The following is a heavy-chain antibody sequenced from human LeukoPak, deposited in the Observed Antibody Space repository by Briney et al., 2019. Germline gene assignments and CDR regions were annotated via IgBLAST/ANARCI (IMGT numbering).Heavy chain of an antibody. CDR2: MKGDGSEK. V-gene: IGHV3-7*01. CDR1: GFTFSNYW. J-gene: IGHJ4*02. CDR3: ARGRDFDY. Sequence: GGSLRLSCAASGFTFSNYWMSWVRQAPGKGLEWVANMKGDGSEKHYVDSMKGRFTISRDNAKNSLYLQMNSLRAEDTAVYYCARGRDFDYWGQGTLVTVSS.